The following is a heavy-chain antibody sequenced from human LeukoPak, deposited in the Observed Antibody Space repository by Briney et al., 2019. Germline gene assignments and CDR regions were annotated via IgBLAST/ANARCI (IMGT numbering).Heavy chain of an antibody. CDR2: IYSGGGT. Sequence: PGGSLRLSCAASGFTVNINYMSWVRQAPGKGLEWVSVIYSGGGTYYADSVKGRFTISRDNSKNTLYLQMNSLRAEDTAVYYCAKIWAVAGTWYFDYWGQGTLVTVSS. CDR1: GFTVNINY. CDR3: AKIWAVAGTWYFDY. D-gene: IGHD6-19*01. J-gene: IGHJ4*02. V-gene: IGHV3-66*01.